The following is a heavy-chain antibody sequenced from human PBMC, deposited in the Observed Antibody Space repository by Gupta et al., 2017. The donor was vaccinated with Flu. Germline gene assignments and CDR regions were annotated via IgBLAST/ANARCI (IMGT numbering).Heavy chain of an antibody. Sequence: EVQLLESGGGLVQPGGSLRLSCAASGFTFSTSAMNWVRQAPGKGLELVSSISSTGASKNYADAVKGRFSISRDNSENTVYLQMSGLRAEDTARYYCAKDRSYIAVVAGAFDYWGQGALVTVSS. V-gene: IGHV3-23*01. J-gene: IGHJ4*02. D-gene: IGHD6-19*01. CDR3: AKDRSYIAVVAGAFDY. CDR1: GFTFSTSA. CDR2: ISSTGASK.